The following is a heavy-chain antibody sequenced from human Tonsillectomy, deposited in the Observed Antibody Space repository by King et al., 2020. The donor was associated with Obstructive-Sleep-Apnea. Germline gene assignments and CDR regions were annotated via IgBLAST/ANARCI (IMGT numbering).Heavy chain of an antibody. CDR2: FDPEDGET. Sequence: QLVQSGAEVRKPGASVKVSCKVSGYTLTELSMHWVRQAPGKGLEWMGRFDPEDGETIFAQKFQGRVAMTEDTSTDTAYMELSSLRSEDTAVYYCATHSPLERSHREYYFDYWGQGTLVTVSS. D-gene: IGHD3-10*01. J-gene: IGHJ4*02. V-gene: IGHV1-24*01. CDR3: ATHSPLERSHREYYFDY. CDR1: GYTLTELS.